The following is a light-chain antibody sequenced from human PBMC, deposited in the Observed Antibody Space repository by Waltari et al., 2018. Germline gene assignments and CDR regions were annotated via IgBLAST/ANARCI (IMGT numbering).Light chain of an antibody. CDR2: GFT. CDR1: SSDVGYYNV. V-gene: IGLV2-23*02. J-gene: IGLJ2*01. Sequence: QSALTQPASVSGSPGQSITIPCTGTSSDVGYYNVVSWYQQHPGKAPKLMIYGFTERPSGVSNRFSGSKSGNTASLTISGLQAEDEATYYCCSYAGFTPSYVVGGGTKLTVL. CDR3: CSYAGFTPSYV.